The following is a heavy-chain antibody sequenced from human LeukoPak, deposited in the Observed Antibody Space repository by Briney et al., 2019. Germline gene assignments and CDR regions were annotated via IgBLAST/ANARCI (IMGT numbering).Heavy chain of an antibody. CDR3: AREGYSYGYVSFDY. V-gene: IGHV1-18*01. CDR2: ISANDGKI. CDR1: GFVFTGYG. J-gene: IGHJ4*02. D-gene: IGHD5-18*01. Sequence: ASVKVSCKASGFVFTGYGFTWVRQAPGQGLEWMGWISANDGKIHYSERHQGRVTMSTDTVTSTVYMELRSLRSDDTAVYYCAREGYSYGYVSFDYWGQGTLVTVSS.